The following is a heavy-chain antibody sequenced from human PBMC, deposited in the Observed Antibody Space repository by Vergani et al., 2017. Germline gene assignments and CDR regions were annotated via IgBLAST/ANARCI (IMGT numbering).Heavy chain of an antibody. J-gene: IGHJ2*01. CDR3: TRDQDDSPDL. D-gene: IGHD3-3*01. CDR2: IRSKAYGGTT. Sequence: EVQLVESGGGLVQPGRSLRLSCTASGFTFGDYAMSWVRQAPGKGLEWVGFIRSKAYGGTTEYAASVKGRFTISRDDSKSIAYLQMNSLKTEDTAVYYCTRDQDDSPDLWGRGTLVTVSS. CDR1: GFTFGDYA. V-gene: IGHV3-49*04.